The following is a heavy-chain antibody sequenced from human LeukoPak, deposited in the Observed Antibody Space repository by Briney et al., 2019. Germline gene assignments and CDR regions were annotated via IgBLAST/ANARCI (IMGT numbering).Heavy chain of an antibody. CDR2: IKSKTDGGTT. D-gene: IGHD3-22*01. Sequence: PGGSLRLSCAASGFTFSNAWVSWVRQAPGKGLEWVGRIKSKTDGGTTDYAAPVKGRFTISRDDSKNTLYLQMNSLKTEDTAVYYCTTDRGITYYYDSSGRGIDYWGQGTLVTVSS. CDR1: GFTFSNAW. J-gene: IGHJ4*02. V-gene: IGHV3-15*01. CDR3: TTDRGITYYYDSSGRGIDY.